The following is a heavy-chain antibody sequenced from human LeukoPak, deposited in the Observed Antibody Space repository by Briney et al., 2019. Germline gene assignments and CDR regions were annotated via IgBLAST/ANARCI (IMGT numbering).Heavy chain of an antibody. J-gene: IGHJ6*03. Sequence: PSETLSLTCTVSGGSISSSSYYWGWIRQPPGKGLEWIGSIYYSGSTYYNPSLKSRVTISVDTSKNQFSLKLSSVTAADTAVYYWAREQSGTRGYYMDVWGKGTTVTVSS. CDR1: GGSISSSSYY. CDR2: IYYSGST. CDR3: AREQSGTRGYYMDV. D-gene: IGHD1-14*01. V-gene: IGHV4-39*07.